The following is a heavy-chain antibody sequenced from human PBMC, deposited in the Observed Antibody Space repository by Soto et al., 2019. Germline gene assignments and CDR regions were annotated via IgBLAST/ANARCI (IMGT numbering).Heavy chain of an antibody. CDR3: ARTPTGRIAAHLNWFDP. CDR1: GGTFGSYA. Sequence: SSVKVSCKASGGTFGSYAISWVRQAPGRGLEWMGGIIPIFGTANYAQKFQGRVTITADKSTSTAYMELSSLRSEDTAVYYCARTPTGRIAAHLNWFDPWGQGTLVTVSS. CDR2: IIPIFGTA. D-gene: IGHD6-6*01. J-gene: IGHJ5*02. V-gene: IGHV1-69*06.